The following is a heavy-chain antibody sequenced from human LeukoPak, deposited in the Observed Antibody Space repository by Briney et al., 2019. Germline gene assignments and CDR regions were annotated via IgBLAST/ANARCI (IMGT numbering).Heavy chain of an antibody. Sequence: GGSLRLSCAASGFTFSSYAMSWVRQAPGKGLEWVSAISGSGGSTYYADSVKGRFTISRDNSKNTLYLQMNSLRSEDTAVYYCAKDLFVTDYYDSSGYYFDYWGQGTLVTVSS. CDR2: ISGSGGST. CDR1: GFTFSSYA. D-gene: IGHD3-22*01. CDR3: AKDLFVTDYYDSSGYYFDY. V-gene: IGHV3-23*01. J-gene: IGHJ4*02.